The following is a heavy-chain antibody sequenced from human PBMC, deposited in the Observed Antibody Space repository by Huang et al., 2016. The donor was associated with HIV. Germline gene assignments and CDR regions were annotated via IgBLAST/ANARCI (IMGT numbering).Heavy chain of an antibody. CDR3: ARWMSSGSYYYFDF. V-gene: IGHV5-51*01. D-gene: IGHD1-26*01. J-gene: IGHJ4*02. CDR1: ENNFNTYW. Sequence: ELQLVQSGAEVKKPGESLKISCKGSENNFNTYWIGWVRQMPGKGLEWMGIIHPGDSDPRYSPSCRGQVTVSADKSINTAYLQWTYLKASDTAMYYCARWMSSGSYYYFDFWGQGTLVTVSS. CDR2: IHPGDSDP.